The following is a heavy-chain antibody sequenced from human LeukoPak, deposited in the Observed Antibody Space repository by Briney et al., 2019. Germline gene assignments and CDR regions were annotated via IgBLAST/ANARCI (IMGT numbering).Heavy chain of an antibody. CDR1: GFTFSSYA. D-gene: IGHD3-22*01. CDR3: ARVDSSGRYGMDV. Sequence: GGSLRLSCAASGFTFSSYAMSWVRQAPGKGLEWVAVISYDGSNKYYADSVKGRFTISRDNSKNTLYLQMNSLRAEDTAVYYCARVDSSGRYGMDVWGQGTTVTVSS. V-gene: IGHV3-30-3*01. J-gene: IGHJ6*02. CDR2: ISYDGSNK.